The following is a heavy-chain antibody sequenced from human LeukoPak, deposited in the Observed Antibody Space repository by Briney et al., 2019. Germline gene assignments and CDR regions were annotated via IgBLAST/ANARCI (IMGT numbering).Heavy chain of an antibody. CDR1: GGSFSGYY. V-gene: IGHV4-34*01. D-gene: IGHD1-26*01. J-gene: IGHJ4*02. CDR3: ARNSGSFYFDY. Sequence: SETLSLTCAVYGGSFSGYYWSWIRQPPGKGLEWIGEINHSGSSNYNPSLKSRVTISVDTSKNQFSLKLSSVTAADTAVYYCARNSGSFYFDYWGQGTLVTVSS. CDR2: INHSGSS.